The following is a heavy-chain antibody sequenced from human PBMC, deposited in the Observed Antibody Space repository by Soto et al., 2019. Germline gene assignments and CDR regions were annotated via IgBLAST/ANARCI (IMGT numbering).Heavy chain of an antibody. D-gene: IGHD3-22*01. CDR1: GVSIFSRNW. V-gene: IGHV4-4*02. CDR2: IHHSATI. CDR3: ARTSYYDATGYYNMDV. Sequence: PSETLSLTCAVSGVSIFSRNWWTWVRQSPGKGLEWIGEIHHSATINYNPSLEGRVTISVDNPNNQFSLQLTSVTAADTAVYYCARTSYYDATGYYNMDVWGQGTTVT. J-gene: IGHJ6*02.